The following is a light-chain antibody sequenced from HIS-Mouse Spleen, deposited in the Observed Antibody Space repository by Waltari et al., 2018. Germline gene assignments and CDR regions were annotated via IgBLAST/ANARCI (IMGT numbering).Light chain of an antibody. J-gene: IGKJ2*01. V-gene: IGKV2-30*01. CDR2: KVS. CDR3: MQGTHWPPYT. CDR1: QSLVYSDGNTY. Sequence: VITQSPLSLLVTLGHPACNTFSLGQSLVYSDGNTYLNWFQQKPGQSPKRLIYKVSSRDFGITDRISGSGSGTDFKLKISRVEAEDVGVYYCMQGTHWPPYTFGQGTKLEIK.